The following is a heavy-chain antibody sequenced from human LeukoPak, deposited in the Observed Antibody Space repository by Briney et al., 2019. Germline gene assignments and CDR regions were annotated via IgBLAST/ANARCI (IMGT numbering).Heavy chain of an antibody. V-gene: IGHV3-23*01. CDR2: ISGSGGST. D-gene: IGHD3-22*01. CDR1: GFTFSSYG. CDR3: AGDSTYYYDSSGYYHFDY. Sequence: GSLRLSCAASGFTFSSYGMHWVRQAPGKGLEWVSAISGSGGSTYYADSVKGRFTISRDNSKNTLYLQMNSLRAEDTAVYYCAGDSTYYYDSSGYYHFDYWGQGTLVTVSS. J-gene: IGHJ4*02.